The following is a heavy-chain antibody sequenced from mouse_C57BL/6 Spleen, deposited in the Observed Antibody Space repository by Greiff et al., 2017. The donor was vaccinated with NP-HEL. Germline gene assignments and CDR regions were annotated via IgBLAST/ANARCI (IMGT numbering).Heavy chain of an antibody. CDR3: AKAYYSNPYYFDY. Sequence: QVQLQQPGAELVRPGTSVKLSCKASGYTFTSYWMHWVKQRPGQGLEWIGVIDPSDSYTNYNQKFKGKATLTVDTSSSTANMQLSSLTSEDSAVYYCAKAYYSNPYYFDYWGQGTTLTVSS. CDR2: IDPSDSYT. J-gene: IGHJ2*01. V-gene: IGHV1-59*01. D-gene: IGHD2-5*01. CDR1: GYTFTSYW.